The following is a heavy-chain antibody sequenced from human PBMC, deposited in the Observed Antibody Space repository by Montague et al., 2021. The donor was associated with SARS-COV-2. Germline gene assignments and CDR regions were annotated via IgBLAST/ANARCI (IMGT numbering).Heavy chain of an antibody. CDR3: AREDRWNWFDP. Sequence: SETLSLTCTVSGGSINSSFWSGIRQPPGKGLEWIGYIYYRGSTNYNPSLETRVTISVDPSKNQFSLKLSSVTAADTAVYYCAREDRWNWFDPWGQGTLVIVSS. V-gene: IGHV4-59*01. J-gene: IGHJ5*02. D-gene: IGHD5-24*01. CDR1: GGSINSSF. CDR2: IYYRGST.